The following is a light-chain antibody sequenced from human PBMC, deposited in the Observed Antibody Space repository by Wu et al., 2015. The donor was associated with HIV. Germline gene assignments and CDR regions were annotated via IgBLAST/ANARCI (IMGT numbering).Light chain of an antibody. V-gene: IGKV1-39*01. J-gene: IGKJ1*01. CDR2: AAS. Sequence: DIQMTQSPSSLSASVGDRVTITCRASESISSYLNWYQQKPGRAPKLLIYAASSLQSGVPSRFSGSGSGTHFTLTISSLQPEDVATYYCQKYNTAPWTFGQGTKVEMK. CDR3: QKYNTAPWT. CDR1: ESISSY.